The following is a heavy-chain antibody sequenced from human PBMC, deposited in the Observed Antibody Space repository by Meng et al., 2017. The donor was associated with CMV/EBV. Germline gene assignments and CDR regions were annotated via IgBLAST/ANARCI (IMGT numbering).Heavy chain of an antibody. J-gene: IGHJ4*02. CDR3: ARTYYYGSGSWD. CDR2: IYYSGST. V-gene: IGHV4-61*01. Sequence: SETLSLTCTVSGGSISSSSYYWSWIRQPPGKGLEWIGYIYYSGSTNYNPSLKSRVTISVDTPKNQFSLKLSSVTAADTAVYYCARTYYYGSGSWDWGQGTLVTVSS. D-gene: IGHD3-10*01. CDR1: GGSISSSSYY.